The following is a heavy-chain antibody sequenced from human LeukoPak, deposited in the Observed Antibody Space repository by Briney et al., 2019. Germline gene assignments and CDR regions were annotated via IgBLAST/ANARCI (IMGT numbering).Heavy chain of an antibody. V-gene: IGHV3-74*01. CDR2: ISTDGSST. J-gene: IGHJ4*02. CDR3: ARDMRYSPDY. CDR1: GITFSSYW. Sequence: GGSLRLSCAASGITFSSYWMHWVRQAPGKGLVWVSRISTDGSSTSYADSVKGRFTISRDNARNTLYLQMNSLRAEDTAVYYCARDMRYSPDYWGQGTLVSVSS. D-gene: IGHD6-13*01.